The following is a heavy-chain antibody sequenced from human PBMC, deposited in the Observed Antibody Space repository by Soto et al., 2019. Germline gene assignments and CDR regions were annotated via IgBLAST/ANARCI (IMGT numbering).Heavy chain of an antibody. Sequence: QVQLQESGPGLVKPSQTLSLTCTVSGGSISSGAYSWSWIRQHPGKGLEWIGYIYHTGSTYYNPSLKSRVTFSVDTSKNQISLKLSSVTAADTAVYYCARGGGYDYSGYPSPNFDFWGQGTLVTVSS. J-gene: IGHJ4*02. CDR2: IYHTGST. CDR3: ARGGGYDYSGYPSPNFDF. CDR1: GGSISSGAYS. V-gene: IGHV4-31*03. D-gene: IGHD3-22*01.